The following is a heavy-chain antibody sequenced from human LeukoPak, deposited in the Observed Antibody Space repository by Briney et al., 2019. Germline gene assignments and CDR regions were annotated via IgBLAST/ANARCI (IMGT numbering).Heavy chain of an antibody. CDR2: IYTSGST. V-gene: IGHV4-61*02. Sequence: PSETLSLTCTVSGGSISSSSYYWSWIRQPAGKGVEWIGRIYTSGSTTYNPSLKSRVTISVDTSKNQFSLILSSVTATDTALYYCARGVTAAGHFDHWGQGTLVTVSS. CDR1: GGSISSSSYY. CDR3: ARGVTAAGHFDH. D-gene: IGHD6-13*01. J-gene: IGHJ4*02.